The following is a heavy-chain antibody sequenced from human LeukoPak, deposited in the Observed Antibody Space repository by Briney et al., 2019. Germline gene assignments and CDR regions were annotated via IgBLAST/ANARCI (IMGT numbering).Heavy chain of an antibody. J-gene: IGHJ4*02. CDR1: GFTFSSSW. CDR2: IKQDGSET. Sequence: GGSLRLPCAASGFTFSSSWMTWVRQAPGKGLEWVANIKQDGSETYYVDSVKGRFTISRDNAKNSLYLQMNSLRAEDTAVYYCARRLVRPTKYFDYWGQGTLVTVSS. CDR3: ARRLVRPTKYFDY. D-gene: IGHD2-2*01. V-gene: IGHV3-7*01.